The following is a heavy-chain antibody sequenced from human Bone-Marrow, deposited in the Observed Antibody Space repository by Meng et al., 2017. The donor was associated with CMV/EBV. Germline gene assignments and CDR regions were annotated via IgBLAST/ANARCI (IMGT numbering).Heavy chain of an antibody. CDR2: IKQDGGET. V-gene: IGHV3-7*01. CDR1: GFTFSSYW. D-gene: IGHD5-12*01. J-gene: IGHJ4*02. Sequence: GESLKISCGAAGFTFSSYWMSWVRQAPGKGLEWVANIKQDGGETYYAASVKGRFTISRDNAKKSLYLQMNSLRAEDTAVYFCARNGRVATTNPFDSWGQGSRVTGSS. CDR3: ARNGRVATTNPFDS.